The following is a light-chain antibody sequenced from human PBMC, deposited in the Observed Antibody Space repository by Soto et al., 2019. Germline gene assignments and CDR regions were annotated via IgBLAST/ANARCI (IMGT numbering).Light chain of an antibody. J-gene: IGKJ4*01. CDR3: QHYDNLPRLT. Sequence: DIQMTQSPSSLSASVGDRVTITCQASQDISSYLNWYQQKPGKAPKLLIYGASNLETGVPPRFSGSRSGTDFTFTISSMQPEDIATYYCQHYDNLPRLTFGGGTKVEIQ. CDR1: QDISSY. V-gene: IGKV1-33*01. CDR2: GAS.